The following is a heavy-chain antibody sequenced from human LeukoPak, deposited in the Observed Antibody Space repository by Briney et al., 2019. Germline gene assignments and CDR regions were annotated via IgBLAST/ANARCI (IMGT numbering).Heavy chain of an antibody. J-gene: IGHJ4*02. CDR3: AREVIRGLMMVDY. CDR2: INHSGST. V-gene: IGHV4-34*01. D-gene: IGHD3-10*01. CDR1: GGSFSGYY. Sequence: ASETLSLTCAVYGGSFSGYYWSWIRQPPGKGLEWTGEINHSGSTNYNPSLKSRVTISVDTSKNQFSLKLNSVTAADTAVYYCAREVIRGLMMVDYWGQGILVTVSS.